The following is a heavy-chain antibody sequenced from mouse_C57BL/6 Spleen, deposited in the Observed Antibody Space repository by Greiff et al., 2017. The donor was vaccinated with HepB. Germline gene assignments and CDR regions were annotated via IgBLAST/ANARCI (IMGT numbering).Heavy chain of an antibody. D-gene: IGHD2-3*01. V-gene: IGHV14-1*01. Sequence: EVQLQQSGAELVRPGASVKLSCTASGFNIKDYYMHWVKQRPEQGLEWIGRIDPEDGDTEYAPKFQGKATMTADTSSNTAYLQLSSLTSEDTAVYYCTTLIYDGYSLYAMDYWGQGTSVTVSS. CDR1: GFNIKDYY. J-gene: IGHJ4*01. CDR3: TTLIYDGYSLYAMDY. CDR2: IDPEDGDT.